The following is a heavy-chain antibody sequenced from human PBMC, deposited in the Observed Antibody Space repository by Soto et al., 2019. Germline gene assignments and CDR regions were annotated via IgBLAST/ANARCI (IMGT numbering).Heavy chain of an antibody. Sequence: PGGSLRLSCAASGFTFSSHVMTWVRQGTGKGLEWVSTISSGGSTYYADSVKGRFTISRDNSRNTLYLQMNSLRAEDTAVYYCARFLVEIAAADYYGLDVWGQGTTVTVSS. J-gene: IGHJ6*02. CDR3: ARFLVEIAAADYYGLDV. CDR1: GFTFSSHV. CDR2: ISSGGST. D-gene: IGHD6-13*01. V-gene: IGHV3-23*01.